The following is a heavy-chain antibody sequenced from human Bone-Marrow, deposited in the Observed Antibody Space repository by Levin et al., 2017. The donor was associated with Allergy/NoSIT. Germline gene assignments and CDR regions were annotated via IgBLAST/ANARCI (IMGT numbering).Heavy chain of an antibody. J-gene: IGHJ6*02. Sequence: SQTLSLTCVISGDSVTSNRATWNWIRQSPSRGLEWLGRTYYRFKWINDYAVSVRSRITINPDTSKNHFSLQLKSVTPDDTAVYYCARDLIVTTINGLDVWGQGTTVTVSS. CDR1: GDSVTSNRAT. CDR2: TYYRFKWIN. D-gene: IGHD5-12*01. V-gene: IGHV6-1*01. CDR3: ARDLIVTTINGLDV.